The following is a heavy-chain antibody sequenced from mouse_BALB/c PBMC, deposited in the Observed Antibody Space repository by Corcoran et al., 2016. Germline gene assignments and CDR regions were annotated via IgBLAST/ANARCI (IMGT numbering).Heavy chain of an antibody. Sequence: EVKLLESGGGLVQPGGSLNLSCAASGFDFSRYWMSWARQAPGKGQEWIGEINPGSSTINYTPSLKDKFIISRDNAKNTLDLQMSKVRSEDTALYYCARLVGSGMDYWGQGTSVTVSS. CDR2: INPGSSTI. J-gene: IGHJ4*01. D-gene: IGHD1-3*01. CDR1: GFDFSRYW. CDR3: ARLVGSGMDY. V-gene: IGHV4-2*02.